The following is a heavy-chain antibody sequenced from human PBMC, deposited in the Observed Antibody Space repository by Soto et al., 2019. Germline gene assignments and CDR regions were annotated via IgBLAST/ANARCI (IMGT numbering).Heavy chain of an antibody. CDR2: MNPNSGNT. CDR1: GYTFTSYD. V-gene: IGHV1-8*01. CDR3: VRGYSYARWGAFDI. Sequence: QVQLVQSGAEVKKPGASVKVSCKASGYTFTSYDINWMRQATGQGLEWMGWMNPNSGNTGDAQKFQGRVTMTRHTSISPAYMELSSLRSEDTAVYYCVRGYSYARWGAFDIWGQGTMVTVSS. J-gene: IGHJ3*02. D-gene: IGHD5-18*01.